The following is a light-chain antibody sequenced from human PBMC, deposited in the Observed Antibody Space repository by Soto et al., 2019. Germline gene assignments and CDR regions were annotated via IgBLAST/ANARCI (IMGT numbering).Light chain of an antibody. Sequence: EIVLTQSTATLSLSPGERATLSCRASQSVSSYLAWYQQKPGQAPRLLIYDASNRATGIPARFSGSGSGTDFTLTISSLAPEDFAVYYCQQRRNWPRTFGQGTKLEIK. J-gene: IGKJ2*01. CDR1: QSVSSY. CDR2: DAS. CDR3: QQRRNWPRT. V-gene: IGKV3-11*01.